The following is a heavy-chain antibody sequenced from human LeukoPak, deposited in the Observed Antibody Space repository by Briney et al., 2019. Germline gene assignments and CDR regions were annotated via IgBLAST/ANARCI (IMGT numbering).Heavy chain of an antibody. CDR3: ARELIMTTVTINYYYYMDV. CDR2: IKQDGSEK. V-gene: IGHV3-7*01. CDR1: GFTFTSYC. J-gene: IGHJ6*03. Sequence: GGSLRLSCAASGFTFTSYCMSWVRQAPGKGLERVANIKQDGSEKNYVDSVKGRFTISRDNAKNSLYLQMNSLRAEDRAVYYCARELIMTTVTINYYYYMDVWGKGTTVTVSS. D-gene: IGHD4-17*01.